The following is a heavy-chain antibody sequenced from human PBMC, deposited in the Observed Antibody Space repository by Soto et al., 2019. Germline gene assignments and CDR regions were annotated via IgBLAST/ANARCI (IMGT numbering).Heavy chain of an antibody. D-gene: IGHD3-10*01. Sequence: GASVKVSCKASGYTFTSYGISWVRQAPGQGLEWMGLISAYNGNTNYAQKLQGRVTMTTDTSKSTAYIELRSLRSDDTAVYYCASITMVRGDVSWSDPGGQGTLVTV. J-gene: IGHJ5*02. CDR2: ISAYNGNT. V-gene: IGHV1-18*04. CDR3: ASITMVRGDVSWSDP. CDR1: GYTFTSYG.